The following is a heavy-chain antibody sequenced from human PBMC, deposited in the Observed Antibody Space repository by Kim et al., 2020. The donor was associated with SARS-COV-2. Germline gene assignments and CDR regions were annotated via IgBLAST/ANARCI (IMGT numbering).Heavy chain of an antibody. CDR3: ARHRRGWLQTIPYYFDY. V-gene: IGHV4-39*01. D-gene: IGHD5-12*01. CDR1: GGSISSSSYY. CDR2: IYYSGST. J-gene: IGHJ4*02. Sequence: SETLSLTCTVCGGSISSSSYYWGWIRQPPGKGLEWIGSIYYSGSTYYNPSLKSRVTMSVDTSKNQFSLKLSSVTAADTAVYYCARHRRGWLQTIPYYFDYWGQGTLVTVSS.